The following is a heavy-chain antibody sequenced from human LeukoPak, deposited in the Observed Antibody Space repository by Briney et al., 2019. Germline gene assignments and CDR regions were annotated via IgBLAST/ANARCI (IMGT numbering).Heavy chain of an antibody. V-gene: IGHV3-9*03. D-gene: IGHD3-16*01. J-gene: IGHJ4*02. CDR2: ISWNSGSI. CDR1: GFTFDDYA. CDR3: AKSPRGDYDYVWGSYFDY. Sequence: GGSLRLSCAASGFTFDDYAMHWVRQAPGKGLEWVSGISWNSGSIGYADSVKGRFTISRDNAKNSLYLQMNSLRAEDMALYYCAKSPRGDYDYVWGSYFDYWGQGTLVTVSS.